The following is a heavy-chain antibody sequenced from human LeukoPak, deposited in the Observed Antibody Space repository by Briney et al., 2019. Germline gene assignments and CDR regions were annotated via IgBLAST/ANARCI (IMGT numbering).Heavy chain of an antibody. CDR2: IWYDGSNK. CDR3: ARSSSSWYTQIDY. V-gene: IGHV3-33*01. CDR1: GFTFSSYG. Sequence: GGSLRLSCAASGFTFSSYGMHWVRQAPGKGLEWVAVIWYDGSNKYYADSVKGRFTISRDNSKNTLYLQMNSLRAEDTAVYYCARSSSSWYTQIDYWGQGTLVTVSS. J-gene: IGHJ4*02. D-gene: IGHD6-13*01.